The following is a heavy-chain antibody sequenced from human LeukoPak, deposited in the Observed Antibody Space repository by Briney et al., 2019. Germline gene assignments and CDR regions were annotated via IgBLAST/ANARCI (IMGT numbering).Heavy chain of an antibody. J-gene: IGHJ4*02. CDR3: AKNGKYYFDY. CDR2: ISSSGDST. CDR1: GFTFTYFA. V-gene: IGHV3-23*01. Sequence: GGSLRLSCAASGFTFTYFAFSWVRQAPGKGLEWVSTISSSGDSTYYADSVKGRFTLSGDNSKNTLYLQMNSLRAEDTAVYYCAKNGKYYFDYWGQGTLLTVSS.